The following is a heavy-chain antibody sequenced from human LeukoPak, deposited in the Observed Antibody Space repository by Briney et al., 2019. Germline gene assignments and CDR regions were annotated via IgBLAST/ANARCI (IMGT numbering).Heavy chain of an antibody. J-gene: IGHJ4*02. CDR1: GYTFTSYG. D-gene: IGHD6-19*01. V-gene: IGHV1-18*01. Sequence: GASVKVSCKASGYTFTSYGISWVRQAPGQGLEWMGWISAYNGNTNYAQKLQGRVTITTDTSTSTAYMELRSLRSDDTAVYYCARVRQQWLVPDYFDYWGQGTLVTVSS. CDR3: ARVRQQWLVPDYFDY. CDR2: ISAYNGNT.